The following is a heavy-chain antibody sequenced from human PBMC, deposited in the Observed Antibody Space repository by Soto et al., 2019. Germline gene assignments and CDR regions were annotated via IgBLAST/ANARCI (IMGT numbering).Heavy chain of an antibody. Sequence: EVQLLESGGGSVQPGVSLRLSCEASGFIFLNYALTWVRQAPGKGLEWVSSISGSGDVTYDADSVRGRFTISRDNSKNTLYLQMNSLRADDTALYFCARSLGPQFKNYLPTAYFDLWGHGTQVAVSS. J-gene: IGHJ2*01. CDR2: ISGSGDVT. D-gene: IGHD2-21*02. CDR1: GFIFLNYA. CDR3: ARSLGPQFKNYLPTAYFDL. V-gene: IGHV3-23*01.